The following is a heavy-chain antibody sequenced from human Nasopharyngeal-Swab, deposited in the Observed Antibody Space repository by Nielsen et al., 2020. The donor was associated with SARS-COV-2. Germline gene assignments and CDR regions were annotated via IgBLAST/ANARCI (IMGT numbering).Heavy chain of an antibody. CDR1: GFTFSNAW. CDR2: IKSKTDGGTT. D-gene: IGHD3-16*02. CDR3: TTDRIPPSLDYDYIWGSYRGGECYFDY. V-gene: IGHV3-15*01. Sequence: GGSLRLSCAASGFTFSNAWMSWVRQAPGKGLEWVGRIKSKTDGGTTDYAAPVKGRSTISRDDSKNTLYLQMISLKTEDTAVYYCTTDRIPPSLDYDYIWGSYRGGECYFDYWGQGTLVTVSS. J-gene: IGHJ4*02.